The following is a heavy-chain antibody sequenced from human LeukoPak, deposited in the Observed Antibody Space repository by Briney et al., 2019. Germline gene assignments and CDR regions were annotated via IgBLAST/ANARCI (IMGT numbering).Heavy chain of an antibody. CDR1: GFTFSSYA. CDR2: ISSSSSYI. J-gene: IGHJ6*03. Sequence: GGSLRLSCAASGFTFSSYALNWVRQAPGKGLEWVSSISSSSSYIYCADSVKGRFTISRDNAKNSLYLQMNSLRAEDTAVYYCARDPQLGTYYYYYYYMDVWGKGTTVTVSS. V-gene: IGHV3-21*01. D-gene: IGHD7-27*01. CDR3: ARDPQLGTYYYYYYYMDV.